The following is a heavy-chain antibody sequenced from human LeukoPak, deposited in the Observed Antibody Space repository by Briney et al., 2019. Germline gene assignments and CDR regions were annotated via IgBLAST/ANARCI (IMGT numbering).Heavy chain of an antibody. CDR1: GFTFSGFW. Sequence: GGSLRLSCAVSGFTFSGFWMSWSRQAPGKGLEWVASINSDGSEGYYADVVKGRFTISRDNGKNSLYLQINSLRAEDTAVYYCARDGAYSASNFWGQGTMVAVSS. CDR3: ARDGAYSASNF. D-gene: IGHD6-13*01. J-gene: IGHJ3*01. CDR2: INSDGSEG. V-gene: IGHV3-7*03.